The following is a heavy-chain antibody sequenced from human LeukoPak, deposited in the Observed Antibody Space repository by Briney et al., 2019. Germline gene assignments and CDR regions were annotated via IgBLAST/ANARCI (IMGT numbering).Heavy chain of an antibody. CDR3: ARDYVWGSYRYFDF. Sequence: GASVKVSCKASGYTFTSSGIGWVRQAPGQGLEWMAWISTYNGNTNYAQKLQGGVTMTTDTSTSTAYMELRSLRSDDTAVYYCARDYVWGSYRYFDFWGQGTLVIVSS. CDR1: GYTFTSSG. J-gene: IGHJ4*02. CDR2: ISTYNGNT. D-gene: IGHD3-16*02. V-gene: IGHV1-18*04.